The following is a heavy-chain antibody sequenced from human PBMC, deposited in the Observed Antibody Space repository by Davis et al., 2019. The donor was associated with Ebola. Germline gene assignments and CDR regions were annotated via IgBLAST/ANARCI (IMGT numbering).Heavy chain of an antibody. CDR3: ARGGNYYDSSGLFDY. Sequence: PGGSLRLSCAASGFPFTSYSMNWVRQAPGKGLEWVSYISSSSSTIYYADSVKGRFTISRDNAKSSLYLQMNSLRDEDTAVYYCARGGNYYDSSGLFDYWGQGTLVTVSS. CDR1: GFPFTSYS. D-gene: IGHD3-22*01. V-gene: IGHV3-48*02. J-gene: IGHJ4*02. CDR2: ISSSSSTI.